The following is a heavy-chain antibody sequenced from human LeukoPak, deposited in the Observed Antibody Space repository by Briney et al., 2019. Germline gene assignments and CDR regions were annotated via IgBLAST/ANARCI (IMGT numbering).Heavy chain of an antibody. D-gene: IGHD4-23*01. V-gene: IGHV3-30*03. Sequence: TGGSLRLSCAATGFTFRTYGMHWVRQAPGKGLEWVALISYDGNDKHYADSVKGRFTISRDNAKNSLYLQMNSLRAEDTAVYYCASLATTTVVTLFDYWGQGTLVTVSS. CDR1: GFTFRTYG. CDR3: ASLATTTVVTLFDY. J-gene: IGHJ4*02. CDR2: ISYDGNDK.